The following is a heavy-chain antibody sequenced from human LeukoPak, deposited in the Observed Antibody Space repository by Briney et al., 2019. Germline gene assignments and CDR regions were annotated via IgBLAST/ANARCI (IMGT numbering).Heavy chain of an antibody. Sequence: GGSLRLSCAASGFTFDDYGMSWVRQAPGKGLEWVSSISSSSSYIYYADSVKGRFTISRDNAKNSLYLQMNSLRAEDTAVYYCARASSAYYFDYWGQGTLVTVSS. CDR2: ISSSSSYI. J-gene: IGHJ4*02. V-gene: IGHV3-21*01. CDR1: GFTFDDYG. CDR3: ARASSAYYFDY.